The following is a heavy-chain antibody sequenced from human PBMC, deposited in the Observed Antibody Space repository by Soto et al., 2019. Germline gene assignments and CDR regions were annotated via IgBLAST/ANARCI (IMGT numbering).Heavy chain of an antibody. CDR3: ARMIDNFDWFDANHDAFDI. D-gene: IGHD3-9*01. Sequence: AETLSLTCTVSGCSISSYYWSWIRQPPGKGLEWIGYTYYSGSSRSTNYNPSLKSRVTISVDTSKNQFSLKLNSVTAADTAVYYCARMIDNFDWFDANHDAFDIWGQGTMVTVS. CDR2: TYYSGSSRST. V-gene: IGHV4-59*01. CDR1: GCSISSYY. J-gene: IGHJ3*02.